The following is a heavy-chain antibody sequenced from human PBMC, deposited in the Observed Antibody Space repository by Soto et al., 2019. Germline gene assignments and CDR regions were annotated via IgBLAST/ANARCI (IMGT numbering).Heavy chain of an antibody. CDR2: IYPGDSDT. CDR3: AKVSGSSYAPFAS. J-gene: IGHJ4*02. V-gene: IGHV5-51*01. D-gene: IGHD1-26*01. Sequence: GESLKISCTGSGYSFTTYCIGWVRPMPGRGLEWMGIIYPGDSDTRYSPSFQGQVTISADKSISTAYLQWSSLKASDTAMYYWAKVSGSSYAPFASWAQGPLATVSS. CDR1: GYSFTTYC.